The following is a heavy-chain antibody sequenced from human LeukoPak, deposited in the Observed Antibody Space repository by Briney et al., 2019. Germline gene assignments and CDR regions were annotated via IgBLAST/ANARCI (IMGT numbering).Heavy chain of an antibody. V-gene: IGHV4-61*02. Sequence: SQTLSLTCTVSGGSISSSSYYWSWIRQPAGKGLEWIGRIYTSGSTNYNPSLKSRVTISVDTSRNHFSLKLSSVTAADTAVYYCARDTGGSGSYYKPFYNAFDIWGQGTMVTVSS. D-gene: IGHD3-10*01. CDR1: GGSISSSSYY. CDR3: ARDTGGSGSYYKPFYNAFDI. J-gene: IGHJ3*02. CDR2: IYTSGST.